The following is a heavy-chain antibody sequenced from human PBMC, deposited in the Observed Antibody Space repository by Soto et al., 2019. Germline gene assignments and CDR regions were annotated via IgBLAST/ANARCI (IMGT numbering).Heavy chain of an antibody. CDR2: IKQDGSEK. J-gene: IGHJ4*02. D-gene: IGHD3-3*01. Sequence: EVQLVESGGGLVQPGGSLRLSCAASGFTFSSYWMSWVRQAPGKGLEWVANIKQDGSEKYYVDSVKGRFTISRDNAKNSLYRQMNSLRAEDTAVYYCARVLVFGVVITFDYWGQGTLVTVSS. V-gene: IGHV3-7*01. CDR1: GFTFSSYW. CDR3: ARVLVFGVVITFDY.